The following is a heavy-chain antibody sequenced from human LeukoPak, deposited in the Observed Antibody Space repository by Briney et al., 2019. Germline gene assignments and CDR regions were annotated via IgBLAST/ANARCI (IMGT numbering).Heavy chain of an antibody. J-gene: IGHJ2*01. D-gene: IGHD2-2*01. Sequence: PSETLSLTCTVSGGSISSSSYYWGWIRQPPGKGLEWIGSIYYSGSTYYNPSLKSRVTISVDTSKNQFSLKLSSVTAADTAVYYCARGHIVVVPAAKSQPNWYFDLWGRGTLVTVSS. CDR1: GGSISSSSYY. CDR3: ARGHIVVVPAAKSQPNWYFDL. CDR2: IYYSGST. V-gene: IGHV4-39*01.